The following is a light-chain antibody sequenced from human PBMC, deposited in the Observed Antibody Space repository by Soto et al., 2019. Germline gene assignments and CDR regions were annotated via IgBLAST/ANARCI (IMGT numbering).Light chain of an antibody. CDR1: QSISSY. J-gene: IGKJ5*01. CDR3: QQYNGWPIT. Sequence: DIQMTQSPSSLSASVGDRVTITCRASQSISSYLNWYQQKPGKAPKLLIYAASSLQSGVPSRFSGSGSGTEFTLTISSLQSEDFAVYYCQQYNGWPITFGQGTRLEI. V-gene: IGKV1-39*01. CDR2: AAS.